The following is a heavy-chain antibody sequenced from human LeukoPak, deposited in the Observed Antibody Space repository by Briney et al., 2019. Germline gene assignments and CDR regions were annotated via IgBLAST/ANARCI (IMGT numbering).Heavy chain of an antibody. J-gene: IGHJ5*02. V-gene: IGHV3-21*01. CDR3: ARDTIPYCTNGVCFGDNWFDP. Sequence: GGSRRLSCAASGFTFSSYSMNWVRQAPGKGLEWVSSISSSSYIYYADSVKGRFTISRDNAKNSLYLQMNSLRAEDTAVYYCARDTIPYCTNGVCFGDNWFDPWGRGTLVTVSS. D-gene: IGHD2-8*01. CDR1: GFTFSSYS. CDR2: ISSSSYI.